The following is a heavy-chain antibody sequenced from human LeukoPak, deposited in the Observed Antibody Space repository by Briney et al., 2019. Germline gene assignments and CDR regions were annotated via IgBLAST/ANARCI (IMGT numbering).Heavy chain of an antibody. J-gene: IGHJ4*02. D-gene: IGHD3-10*01. Sequence: PPGRSLRLSCAASGFTFSSYAMSWVSQAPGKGMEWVSAISGSGGSTYYADSVKGRFTISRDNSKNTLYLQMNSLRAEDTAVYYCAKVSLWFGELFDWGQGTLVTVSS. V-gene: IGHV3-23*01. CDR3: AKVSLWFGELFD. CDR2: ISGSGGST. CDR1: GFTFSSYA.